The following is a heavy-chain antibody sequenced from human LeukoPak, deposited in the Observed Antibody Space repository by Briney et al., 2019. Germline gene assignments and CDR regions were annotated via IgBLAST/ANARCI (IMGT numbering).Heavy chain of an antibody. CDR2: INPNSGGT. V-gene: IGHV1-2*02. CDR3: ARADYSIAAAGTNWFDP. Sequence: EASVKVSCKASGYTFTGYYMHWVRQAPGQGLEWMGWINPNSGGTNYAQKFQGRVTMTRDTSISTAYMELSRLRSDDTAVYYCARADYSIAAAGTNWFDPWGQGTLVTVSS. D-gene: IGHD6-13*01. J-gene: IGHJ5*02. CDR1: GYTFTGYY.